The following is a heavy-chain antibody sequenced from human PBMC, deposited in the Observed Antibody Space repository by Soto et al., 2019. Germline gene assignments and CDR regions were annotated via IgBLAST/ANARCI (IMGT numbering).Heavy chain of an antibody. V-gene: IGHV1-24*01. CDR1: GYTLTELS. Sequence: ASVKVSCKVSGYTLTELSMHWVRQAPGKGLEWMGGFDPEDGETIYAQKFQGRVTMTEDTSTDTAYMELSSLRSEDTAVYYCAADYSSRFLAVAGTSNWFDPWGQGTLVTVSS. CDR2: FDPEDGET. J-gene: IGHJ5*02. D-gene: IGHD6-19*01. CDR3: AADYSSRFLAVAGTSNWFDP.